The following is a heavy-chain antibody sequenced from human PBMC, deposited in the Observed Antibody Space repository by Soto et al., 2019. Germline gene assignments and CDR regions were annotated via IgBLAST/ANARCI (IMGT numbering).Heavy chain of an antibody. D-gene: IGHD3-16*02. CDR1: GGPISSGDYY. CDR3: ARTNYDYVWGRYRFDY. V-gene: IGHV4-30-4*01. CDR2: ISYSGNT. J-gene: IGHJ4*02. Sequence: QVQLQESGPGLVKPSQTLSLTCIVSGGPISSGDYYWSWIRQPPGKGLEWIGYISYSGNTYYNPSLKSRVTISGDTSKSQFSLKLTSVTASDTAVYYCARTNYDYVWGRYRFDYWGQGTLVTVSS.